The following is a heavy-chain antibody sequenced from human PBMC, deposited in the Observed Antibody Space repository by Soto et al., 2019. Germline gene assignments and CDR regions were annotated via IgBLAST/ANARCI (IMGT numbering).Heavy chain of an antibody. CDR3: AKVGRLLESDSIIDS. CDR1: GFTFSSFA. V-gene: IGHV3-23*01. CDR2: ISGSGDRS. Sequence: VQLLESGGGLEQPGGSLRLSCVASGFTFSSFAMTWVRRAPGKRLEWVAAISGSGDRSYYVDSVKGRFTIYRDNFNNMVSLQMYDLRADDTAVYYCAKVGRLLESDSIIDSWGQGTLVSVSS. D-gene: IGHD1-1*01. J-gene: IGHJ4*02.